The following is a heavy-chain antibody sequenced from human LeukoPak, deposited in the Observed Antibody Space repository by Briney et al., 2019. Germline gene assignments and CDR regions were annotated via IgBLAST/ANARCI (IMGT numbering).Heavy chain of an antibody. CDR2: ISYDGSNK. CDR3: ARVVVVEEWEYYFDY. V-gene: IGHV3-30-3*01. Sequence: GGSLRLSCAASGFTFSSYAMSWVRQAPGKGLEWVAVISYDGSNKYYADSVKGRFTTSRDNSKNTLYLQMNSLRAEDTAVYYCARVVVVEEWEYYFDYWGQGTLVTVSS. J-gene: IGHJ4*02. D-gene: IGHD2-15*01. CDR1: GFTFSSYA.